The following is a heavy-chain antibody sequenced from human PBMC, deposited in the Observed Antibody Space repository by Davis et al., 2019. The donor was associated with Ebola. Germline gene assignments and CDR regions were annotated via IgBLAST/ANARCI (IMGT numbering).Heavy chain of an antibody. V-gene: IGHV3-23*01. Sequence: GESLKISCAASGFTFSSYAMSWVRQAPAKGLEWVAAICGGGGSTYYADSMKGRVTISRDNSKNTLYLQMDTLRVEDTALYYCKKGQGYFLDYWGQGTLVTVSS. J-gene: IGHJ4*02. CDR1: GFTFSSYA. CDR3: KKGQGYFLDY. D-gene: IGHD6-13*01. CDR2: ICGGGGST.